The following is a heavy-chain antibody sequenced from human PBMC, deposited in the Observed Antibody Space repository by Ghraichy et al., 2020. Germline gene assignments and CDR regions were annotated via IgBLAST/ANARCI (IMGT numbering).Heavy chain of an antibody. Sequence: GGSLRLSCAASGFTFSSYAMHWVRQAPGKGLEWVAVIRYDGSNKYYADSVKGRFTISRDNSKNTLYLQMNSLRAEDTAVYYCAKDLVRGVVIGLDYWGQGTLVTVSS. CDR3: AKDLVRGVVIGLDY. CDR1: GFTFSSYA. CDR2: IRYDGSNK. V-gene: IGHV3-30*02. D-gene: IGHD3-10*01. J-gene: IGHJ4*02.